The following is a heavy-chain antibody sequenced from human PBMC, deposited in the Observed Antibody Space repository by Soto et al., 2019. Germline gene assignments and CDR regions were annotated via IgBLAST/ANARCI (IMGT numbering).Heavy chain of an antibody. CDR3: ATNNTTYDILTGYSPADAFDI. CDR2: IKQDGSEK. V-gene: IGHV3-7*01. J-gene: IGHJ3*02. D-gene: IGHD3-9*01. Sequence: GGSLRLSCAASGFTFSSYWMSWVRQAPGKGLEWVANIKQDGSEKYYVDSVKGRFTISRDNAKNSLYLQMNSLRAEDTAVYYCATNNTTYDILTGYSPADAFDIWGQGTMVTVSS. CDR1: GFTFSSYW.